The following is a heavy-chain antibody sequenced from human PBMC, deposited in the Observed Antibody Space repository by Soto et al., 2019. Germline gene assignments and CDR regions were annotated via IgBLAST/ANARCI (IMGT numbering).Heavy chain of an antibody. CDR3: ASVNLRFSYGIDV. V-gene: IGHV3-48*03. Sequence: EVQLVESGGGLVQPGGSLRLSCAASGSTFSSSEMHWVRQAPGKGLEWFSYISKSSSVIYYADSVKGRFTISRDNAKNLLYLQMNSLRAEDTAVYFCASVNLRFSYGIDVWGQGTTVTVSS. CDR2: ISKSSSVI. CDR1: GSTFSSSE. D-gene: IGHD3-3*01. J-gene: IGHJ6*02.